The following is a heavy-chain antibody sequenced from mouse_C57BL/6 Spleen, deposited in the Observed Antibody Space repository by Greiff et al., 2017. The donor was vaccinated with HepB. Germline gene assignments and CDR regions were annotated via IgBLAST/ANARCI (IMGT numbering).Heavy chain of an antibody. V-gene: IGHV1-81*01. CDR2: IYPRSGNT. Sequence: QVQLQQSGAELARPGASVKLSCKASGYTFTSYGISWVKQRTGQGLEWIGEIYPRSGNTYYNEKFKGKATLTADKSSSTAYMELRSLTSEDSAVYVCARSMSTTDYDAMDYWGQGTSVTVSS. CDR3: ARSMSTTDYDAMDY. J-gene: IGHJ4*01. CDR1: GYTFTSYG. D-gene: IGHD2-4*01.